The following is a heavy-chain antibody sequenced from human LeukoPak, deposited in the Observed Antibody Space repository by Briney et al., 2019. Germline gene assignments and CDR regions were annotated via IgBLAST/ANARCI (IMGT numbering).Heavy chain of an antibody. CDR2: IGKAGDT. D-gene: IGHD4-11*01. CDR3: ARGDYMGLDP. CDR1: GFAFSTSD. J-gene: IGHJ5*02. V-gene: IGHV3-13*01. Sequence: PGGSLRLSCAASGFAFSTSDMHWVRQAAGQGLEWVSGIGKAGDTYYLDSVRGRFTIFRENDENSVYLQMNNLRAGDTAVYYCARGDYMGLDPWGQGTQVTVSS.